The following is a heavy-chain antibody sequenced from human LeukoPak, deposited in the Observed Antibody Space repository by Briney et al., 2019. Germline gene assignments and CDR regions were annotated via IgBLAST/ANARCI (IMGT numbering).Heavy chain of an antibody. CDR3: ARSKADSYGFGDYYYYMDV. CDR2: INPNSGGT. Sequence: ASVKVSCKASGYTFTGYYMHWVRQAPGQGLEWMGWINPNSGGTNYAQKFQGRVTMTRDTSISTAYMELSRLRSDDTAVYYCARSKADSYGFGDYYYYMDVWGKGTTVTVSS. J-gene: IGHJ6*03. CDR1: GYTFTGYY. D-gene: IGHD5-18*01. V-gene: IGHV1-2*02.